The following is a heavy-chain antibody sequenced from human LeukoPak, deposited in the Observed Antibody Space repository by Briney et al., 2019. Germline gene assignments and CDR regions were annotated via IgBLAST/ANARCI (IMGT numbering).Heavy chain of an antibody. D-gene: IGHD3-22*01. CDR2: INHSGST. CDR1: GGSFSGYY. Sequence: SETLSLTCAVYGGSFSGYYWSWIRQPPGKGLEWIGEINHSGSTNYNPSLKSRVTISVDTSKNQFSLKLSSVTAADTAVYYCARGYIYYDSSGLLGYWGQGTLVTVSS. CDR3: ARGYIYYDSSGLLGY. V-gene: IGHV4-34*01. J-gene: IGHJ4*02.